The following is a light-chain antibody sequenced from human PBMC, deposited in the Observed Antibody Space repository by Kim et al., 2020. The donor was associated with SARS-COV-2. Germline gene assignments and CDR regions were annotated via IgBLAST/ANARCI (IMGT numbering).Light chain of an antibody. Sequence: VSPGEGTTLSGRASQSVSSNLAWDQQKPGQGPRRRIYGASTSATGIPARFSGSGSGTEFTLTISSLQSEDFAVYYCQQYSNWPLTFGGGTKVDIK. J-gene: IGKJ4*01. CDR2: GAS. V-gene: IGKV3-15*01. CDR3: QQYSNWPLT. CDR1: QSVSSN.